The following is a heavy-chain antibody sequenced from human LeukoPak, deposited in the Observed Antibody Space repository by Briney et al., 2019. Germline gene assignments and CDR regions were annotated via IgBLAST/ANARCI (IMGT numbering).Heavy chain of an antibody. Sequence: GGSLRLSCAASGFTFSSYGMHWGRQAPVKGLEWVAVISYDGSNKYYAESVKGRFTISRDNSKNTLYLQMNSLRAEDTAVYYCAKGGGTRPLDVWGQGTTVTVSS. CDR1: GFTFSSYG. J-gene: IGHJ6*02. D-gene: IGHD6-6*01. V-gene: IGHV3-30*18. CDR2: ISYDGSNK. CDR3: AKGGGTRPLDV.